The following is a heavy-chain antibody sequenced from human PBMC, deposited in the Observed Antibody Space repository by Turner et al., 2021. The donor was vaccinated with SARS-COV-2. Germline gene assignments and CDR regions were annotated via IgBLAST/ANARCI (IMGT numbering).Heavy chain of an antibody. CDR1: GGNFKHYG. J-gene: IGHJ4*02. V-gene: IGHV1-69*02. CDR2: IIPVLDMS. CDR3: FDY. D-gene: IGHD2-21*01. Sequence: QVQLVQSGAEVKTPGSSVKVSCTASGGNFKHYGFNWVRQAPGQGLEWMGRIIPVLDMSEYEQKFQGRVTIIADKSTYYCAIEVIMRGNGYGDQTYYFDYWGQGTLVIVSS.